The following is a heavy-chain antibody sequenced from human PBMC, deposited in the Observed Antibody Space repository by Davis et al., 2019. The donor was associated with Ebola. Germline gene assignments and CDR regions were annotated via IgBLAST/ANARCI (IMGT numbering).Heavy chain of an antibody. Sequence: GESLMISCTASGFTFGNYAMSWFRQAPGKGLEWVSFIRGRSYGGTTEYAASVKGRFTISRDDSNSIAYLQMNSLKTEDTAVYYCTRGVIGYGDSRGTGFDPWGQGTLVTVSS. CDR2: IRGRSYGGTT. CDR1: GFTFGNYA. CDR3: TRGVIGYGDSRGTGFDP. J-gene: IGHJ5*02. D-gene: IGHD1-1*01. V-gene: IGHV3-49*03.